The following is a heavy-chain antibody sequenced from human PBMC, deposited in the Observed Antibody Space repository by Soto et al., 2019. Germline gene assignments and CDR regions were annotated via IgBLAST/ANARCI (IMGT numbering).Heavy chain of an antibody. CDR1: GGTFSSYT. V-gene: IGHV1-69*08. Sequence: QVQLVQSGAEVKKPGSSVKVSCKASGGTFSSYTISWVRQAPGQGLEWMGRIIPILGIANYAQKFQGRVKITADKATRTASMELSSLRSEETAVYYCARDPDRMWELLSYYYYYGMDVWGQGTTVTVSS. D-gene: IGHD3-10*01. J-gene: IGHJ6*02. CDR2: IIPILGIA. CDR3: ARDPDRMWELLSYYYYYGMDV.